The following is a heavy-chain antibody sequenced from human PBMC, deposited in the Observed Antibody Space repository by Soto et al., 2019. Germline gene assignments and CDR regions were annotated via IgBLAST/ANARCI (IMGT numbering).Heavy chain of an antibody. CDR3: ARDVGTGWFDP. J-gene: IGHJ5*02. CDR1: GGSISSGNYY. D-gene: IGHD7-27*01. CDR2: IYYSGST. Sequence: QVQLQESGPGLVKPSQTLSLTCTVSGGSISSGNYYWSWIRQHPGKGLEWIGYIYYSGSTYYNPSLKSRVILSVDTSKNQFSLKLSSVSAADTAVYYCARDVGTGWFDPWGQGTLVTVSS. V-gene: IGHV4-31*03.